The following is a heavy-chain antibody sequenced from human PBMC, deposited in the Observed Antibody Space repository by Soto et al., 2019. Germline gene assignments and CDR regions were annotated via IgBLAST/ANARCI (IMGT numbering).Heavy chain of an antibody. CDR2: IRSKANSYAT. D-gene: IGHD1-26*01. J-gene: IGHJ6*02. Sequence: GGSLRLSCAASGFTFSGSAMHWVRQASGKGLEWVGRIRSKANSYATAYAASVKGRFTISRDDSKNTAYLQMNSLKTEDTAVYYCTRLWVGRGSYYGVDYYYYGMDVWGQGTTVTVSS. CDR1: GFTFSGSA. V-gene: IGHV3-73*01. CDR3: TRLWVGRGSYYGVDYYYYGMDV.